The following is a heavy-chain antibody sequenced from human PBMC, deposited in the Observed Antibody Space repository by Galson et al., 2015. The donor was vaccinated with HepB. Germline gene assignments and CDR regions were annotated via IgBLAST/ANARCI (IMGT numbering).Heavy chain of an antibody. V-gene: IGHV3-23*01. Sequence: SLRLSCAASGFTFSTYAMTWVRQAPGKGLEWVSSLNGDGGATYYADSVKGRFTISRDNSKNTLFLQMSSLGAEDTAVYYCAKAVVRCTSTSCYSTVAGLGYWGQGTLVTVSS. J-gene: IGHJ4*02. CDR1: GFTFSTYA. D-gene: IGHD2-2*02. CDR3: AKAVVRCTSTSCYSTVAGLGY. CDR2: LNGDGGAT.